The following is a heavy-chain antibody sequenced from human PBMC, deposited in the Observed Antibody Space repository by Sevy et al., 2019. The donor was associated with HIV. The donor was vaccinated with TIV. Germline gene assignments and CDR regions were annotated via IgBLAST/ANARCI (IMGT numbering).Heavy chain of an antibody. CDR2: ISGSGTRT. Sequence: GGSLRLSCAVSGFSLDSYGMTWVRQAPGKGLEWVSGISGSGTRTYYADSVKGRFSISRDNSKNRLYLQMNSLRSEDTALYYFAKGGGGHYDPDEIGYYFYYYNMDVWGKGTTVTVSS. CDR3: AKGGGGHYDPDEIGYYFYYYNMDV. V-gene: IGHV3-23*01. CDR1: GFSLDSYG. D-gene: IGHD3-22*01. J-gene: IGHJ6*03.